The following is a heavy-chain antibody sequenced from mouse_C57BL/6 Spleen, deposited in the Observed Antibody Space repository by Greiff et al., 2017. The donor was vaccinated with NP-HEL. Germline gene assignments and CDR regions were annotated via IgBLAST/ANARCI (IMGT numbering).Heavy chain of an antibody. CDR2: IDPSDSYT. D-gene: IGHD1-1*01. Sequence: VQLQQSGAELVMPGASVKLSCKASGYTFTSYWMHWVKQRPGQGLEWIGEIDPSDSYTNYNQKFKGKSTLTVDKSSSTAYMQLSSLTSEDSAVYSCASTVVAHRTFAYWGQGTLVTVSA. J-gene: IGHJ3*01. CDR3: ASTVVAHRTFAY. V-gene: IGHV1-69*01. CDR1: GYTFTSYW.